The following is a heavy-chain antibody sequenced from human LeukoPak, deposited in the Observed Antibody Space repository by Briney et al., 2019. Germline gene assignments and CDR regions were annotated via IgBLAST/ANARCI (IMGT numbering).Heavy chain of an antibody. CDR3: AKVPSWGLLAWFDP. CDR1: DLTFINYA. J-gene: IGHJ5*02. Sequence: GGSLRLSCAASDLTFINYAMSWVRQAPGKGLEWVPSIGSTGGNTYYADSVKGRFTISRDNSKTTLYLQMHSLSAEDTAVYYCAKVPSWGLLAWFDPWGQGTLVTVSS. D-gene: IGHD3-16*01. CDR2: IGSTGGNT. V-gene: IGHV3-23*01.